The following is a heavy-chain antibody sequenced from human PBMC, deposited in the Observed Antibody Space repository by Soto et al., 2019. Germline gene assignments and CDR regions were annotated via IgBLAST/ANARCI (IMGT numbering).Heavy chain of an antibody. CDR3: AREARLAVAGTHYYYYGMDV. CDR1: GGSFSGYY. Sequence: PAETLSLTCAVYGGSFSGYYWSWIRQPPGKGLEWIGEINHSGSTNYNPSLKSRVTISVDTSKNQFSLKLSSVTAADTAVYYCAREARLAVAGTHYYYYGMDVWGQGTTVTVSS. D-gene: IGHD6-19*01. CDR2: INHSGST. J-gene: IGHJ6*02. V-gene: IGHV4-34*01.